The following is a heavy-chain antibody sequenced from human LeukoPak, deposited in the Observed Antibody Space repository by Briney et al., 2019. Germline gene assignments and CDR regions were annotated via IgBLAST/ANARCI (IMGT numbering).Heavy chain of an antibody. CDR1: GYSISSGYY. V-gene: IGHV4-38-2*02. D-gene: IGHD3-22*01. Sequence: PSETLSLTCTVSGYSISSGYYWGWIRQPPGKGLEWIGSIYHSGSTYYNPSLKSRVTISVDTSKNQFSLKLSSVTAADTAVYYCASLVDSSDYYGLPYYMDVWGKGTTVTVSS. CDR2: IYHSGST. CDR3: ASLVDSSDYYGLPYYMDV. J-gene: IGHJ6*03.